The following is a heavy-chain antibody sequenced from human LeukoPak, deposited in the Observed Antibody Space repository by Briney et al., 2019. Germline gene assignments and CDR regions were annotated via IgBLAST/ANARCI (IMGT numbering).Heavy chain of an antibody. D-gene: IGHD6-13*01. Sequence: ASVKVSCKASGGTFSSYAISWVRQAPGQGLEWMGRIIPILGIANYALKFQGRVTITADKSTSTAYMELSSLRSEDTAVYYCAREPSIAAAGLDYWGQGTLVTVSS. V-gene: IGHV1-69*04. J-gene: IGHJ4*02. CDR3: AREPSIAAAGLDY. CDR2: IIPILGIA. CDR1: GGTFSSYA.